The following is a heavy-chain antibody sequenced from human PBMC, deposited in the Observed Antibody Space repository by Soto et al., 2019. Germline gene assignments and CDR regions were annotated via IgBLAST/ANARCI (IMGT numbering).Heavy chain of an antibody. Sequence: PGGSLRLSCAASGFTFSSSTMNLVRQAPGKGLEWVSSISSDSVWIYYAASVKGRFTISRDNAKNSLFLQMSSLRAEDTAVYYCAGGSSGDYSGWGEGTLVTVSS. J-gene: IGHJ4*02. CDR3: AGGSSGDYSG. D-gene: IGHD4-17*01. CDR1: GFTFSSST. V-gene: IGHV3-21*01. CDR2: ISSDSVWI.